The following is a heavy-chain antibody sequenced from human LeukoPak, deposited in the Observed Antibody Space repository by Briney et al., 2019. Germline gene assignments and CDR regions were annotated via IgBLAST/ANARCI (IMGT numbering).Heavy chain of an antibody. Sequence: PSETLSLTCAVSGGPISSGGYSWSWIRQPPGKGLEWIGYIYHSGSTYYNPSLKSRVTISVDRSKNQFSLKLSSVTAADTAVYYCARGDFWSGMDVWGQGTTVTVSS. D-gene: IGHD3-3*01. CDR3: ARGDFWSGMDV. J-gene: IGHJ6*02. CDR2: IYHSGST. CDR1: GGPISSGGYS. V-gene: IGHV4-30-2*01.